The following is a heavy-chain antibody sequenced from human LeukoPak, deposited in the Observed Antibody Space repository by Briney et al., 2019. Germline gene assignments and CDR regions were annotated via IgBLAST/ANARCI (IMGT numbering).Heavy chain of an antibody. J-gene: IGHJ5*02. Sequence: SQTLSLTCTVSGGSISSGGDYWTWIRQHPGKGLEWIGYIQYSGSTYYNPSPKSRVTMSIDTSKNQFSLKLSSVTAADTAVYYCARDVLYMSGWGYNWFDPWGQGTLVTVSS. V-gene: IGHV4-31*03. CDR1: GGSISSGGDY. CDR2: IQYSGST. CDR3: ARDVLYMSGWGYNWFDP. D-gene: IGHD6-19*01.